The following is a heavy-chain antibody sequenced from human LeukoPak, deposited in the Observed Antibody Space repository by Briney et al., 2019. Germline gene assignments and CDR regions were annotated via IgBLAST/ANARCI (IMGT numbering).Heavy chain of an antibody. D-gene: IGHD3-3*01. CDR2: ISAYNGNT. J-gene: IGHJ4*02. CDR3: ARDRSGYYDFWSGYSTYDFDY. CDR1: GYTFTSYG. Sequence: ASVKVSCRASGYTFTSYGISWVRRAPGQGLEWMGWISAYNGNTNYAQKLQGRVTMTTDTSTSTAYMELRSLRSDDTAVYYCARDRSGYYDFWSGYSTYDFDYWGQGTLVTVSS. V-gene: IGHV1-18*01.